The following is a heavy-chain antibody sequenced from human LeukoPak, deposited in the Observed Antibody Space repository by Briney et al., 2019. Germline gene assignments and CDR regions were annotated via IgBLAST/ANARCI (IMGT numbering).Heavy chain of an antibody. CDR1: GLTFSSYW. CDR2: INSDGSST. Sequence: GGSLRLSCAASGLTFSSYWMHWVPQAPGKGLVWASSINSDGSSTRYADSVKGRFTISRDNPKNTLYLQMNSLRAEDTAVYYCARLPTGSSLHYWGQGTLVTVSS. J-gene: IGHJ4*02. CDR3: ARLPTGSSLHY. V-gene: IGHV3-74*01. D-gene: IGHD6-6*01.